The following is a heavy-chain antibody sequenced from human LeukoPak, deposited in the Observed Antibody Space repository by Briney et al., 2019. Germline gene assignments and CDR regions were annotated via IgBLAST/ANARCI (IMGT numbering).Heavy chain of an antibody. CDR2: IYTTASA. Sequence: SETLSLTCNVSGGSISSYYCRWIRQPAGKGLELIGHIYTTASANYTPSLKSRVTMSAGTSKNPFSLKLTSMTAADTAVYYCARPAYGGGPDAFDIWGQGTMVTVSS. CDR1: GGSISSYY. J-gene: IGHJ3*02. CDR3: ARPAYGGGPDAFDI. V-gene: IGHV4-4*07. D-gene: IGHD4-23*01.